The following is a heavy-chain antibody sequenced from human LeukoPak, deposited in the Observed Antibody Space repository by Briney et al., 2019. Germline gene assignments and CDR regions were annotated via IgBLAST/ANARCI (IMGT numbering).Heavy chain of an antibody. D-gene: IGHD3-3*01. CDR2: VSSSSSTI. CDR1: DFTFSSYS. V-gene: IGHV3-48*01. J-gene: IGHJ5*02. Sequence: GSLRLSCAASDFTFSSYSFNGFRQPPGKGLEGGSYVSSSSSTIYYADSVKGRFTISRDNAKKSLYLQMNSLRAEDTAVYYCARESYYDFWSGSPHNWFDPWGQGTLVTVSS. CDR3: ARESYYDFWSGSPHNWFDP.